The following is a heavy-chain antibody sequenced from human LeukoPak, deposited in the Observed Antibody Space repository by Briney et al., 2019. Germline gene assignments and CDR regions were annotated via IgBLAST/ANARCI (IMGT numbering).Heavy chain of an antibody. D-gene: IGHD6-13*01. CDR3: AREVIAAAGTWFDY. Sequence: SETLSLTCAVYGGSFSGYYWSWIRQPPGKGLEWIGEINHSGSTNYNPSLKSRVTISVDTSKNQFSLKLSSVTAADTAVYYCAREVIAAAGTWFDYWGQGTLVTVSS. V-gene: IGHV4-34*01. CDR1: GGSFSGYY. CDR2: INHSGST. J-gene: IGHJ4*02.